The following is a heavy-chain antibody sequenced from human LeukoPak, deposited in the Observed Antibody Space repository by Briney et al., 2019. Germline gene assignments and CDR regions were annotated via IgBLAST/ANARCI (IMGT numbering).Heavy chain of an antibody. CDR2: IYYSGNT. J-gene: IGHJ4*02. CDR1: GDSISNSNLY. D-gene: IGHD3-10*01. Sequence: SSETLSLTCIVSGDSISNSNLYWGWIRQPPGKGLDWIGSIYYSGNTYYNASLKSRVSISVDTSKNQFSLRLTSVTAADTAVYYCARQTGSGLFILPGGQGKLVTVSS. CDR3: ARQTGSGLFILP. V-gene: IGHV4-39*01.